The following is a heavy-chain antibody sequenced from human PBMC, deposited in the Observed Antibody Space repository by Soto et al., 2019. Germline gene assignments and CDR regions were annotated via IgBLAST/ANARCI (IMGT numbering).Heavy chain of an antibody. V-gene: IGHV3-33*01. CDR1: GFTFSSYG. D-gene: IGHD5-12*01. CDR2: IWYDGSNK. Sequence: HPGGSLRLSCAASGFTFSSYGMHWVRQAPGKGLEWVAVIWYDGSNKYYADSVKGRFTISRDNSKNTLYLQMNSLRAEDTAVYYCARDPGYPDLYYFDYWGQGTLVTVSS. CDR3: ARDPGYPDLYYFDY. J-gene: IGHJ4*02.